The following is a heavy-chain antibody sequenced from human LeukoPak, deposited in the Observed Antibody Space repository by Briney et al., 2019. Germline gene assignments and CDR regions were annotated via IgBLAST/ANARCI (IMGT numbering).Heavy chain of an antibody. J-gene: IGHJ5*02. Sequence: GGSLRLSCAASGFTFSSYGMHWVRQAPGKGLEWVAVISYDGSNKYYADSVKGRFTISRDNSKNTLYLQMSSLRAEDTAVYYCARHFYYYDSVWFDPWGQGTLVTVSS. CDR1: GFTFSSYG. V-gene: IGHV3-30*03. CDR3: ARHFYYYDSVWFDP. CDR2: ISYDGSNK. D-gene: IGHD3-22*01.